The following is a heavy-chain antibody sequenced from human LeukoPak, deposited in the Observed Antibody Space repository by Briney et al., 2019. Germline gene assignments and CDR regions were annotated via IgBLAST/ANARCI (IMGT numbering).Heavy chain of an antibody. J-gene: IGHJ4*01. CDR3: ASGDYGDIDY. CDR2: ISSSGSSYGGTK. V-gene: IGHV3-48*04. Sequence: GGSLRLSCAASGFTFSNYWLTWVRQAPGQGLEWVSYISSSGSSYGGTKFYAESVEGRFSISRDNAKNSLYLQMNSLRAEDTAVYYCASGDYGDIDYWGQGTLVTVSS. D-gene: IGHD4-17*01. CDR1: GFTFSNYW.